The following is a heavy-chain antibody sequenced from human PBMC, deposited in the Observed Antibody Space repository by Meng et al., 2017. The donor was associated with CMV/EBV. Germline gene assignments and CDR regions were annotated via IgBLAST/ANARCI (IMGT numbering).Heavy chain of an antibody. J-gene: IGHJ4*02. CDR1: GYTFSNYG. Sequence: SVKVSCKASGYTFSNYGIAWVRQAPGQGLEWMGRIIPILGIANYAQKFQGRVTITADKSTSTAYMELSSLRSEDTAVYYCARGGPYYFDYWGQGTLVTVXS. CDR2: IIPILGIA. D-gene: IGHD3-16*01. V-gene: IGHV1-69*04. CDR3: ARGGPYYFDY.